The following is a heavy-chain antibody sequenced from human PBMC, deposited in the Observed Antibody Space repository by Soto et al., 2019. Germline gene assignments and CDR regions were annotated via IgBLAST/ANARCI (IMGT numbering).Heavy chain of an antibody. V-gene: IGHV1-69*01. CDR2: IIPIFATV. CDR3: ARGGRGYSSAPRYYFDY. CDR1: GGSFSSNP. Sequence: QVRLVQSGSEVKKPGSSVKVSCKASGGSFSSNPISWVRQAPGQGLEWMVGIIPIFATVHYAQKFQGRVTITADESTSTAYMELTSLRSEDTAVYFCARGGRGYSSAPRYYFDYWGQGTLVTVS. J-gene: IGHJ4*02. D-gene: IGHD5-18*01.